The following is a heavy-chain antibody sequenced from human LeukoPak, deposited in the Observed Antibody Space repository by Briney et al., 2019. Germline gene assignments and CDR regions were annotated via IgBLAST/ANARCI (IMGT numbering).Heavy chain of an antibody. V-gene: IGHV3-7*03. CDR3: ARVGHYYESSGYLRYYFGLDV. D-gene: IGHD3-22*01. J-gene: IGHJ6*02. CDR2: INPDGRDT. CDR1: GFTFNRCW. Sequence: GGSLRLSCVVSGFTFNRCWMNWVRQAPGKGLEWVAHINPDGRDTYYVDSVKGRFTISRDNAKTSLFLQMNSLRVEDTAVYYCARVGHYYESSGYLRYYFGLDVWGPGTTVTVSS.